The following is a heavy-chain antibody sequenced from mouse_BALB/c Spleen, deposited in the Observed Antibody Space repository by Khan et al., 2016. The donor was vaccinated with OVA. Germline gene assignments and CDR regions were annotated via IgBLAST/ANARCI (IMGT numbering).Heavy chain of an antibody. Sequence: EVQLQESGGGLVKPGGSLKVTCAASGFTFSNYAMSWVRQTPEKRLEWVASISSGGRTYYPDSVKGRLTISRDNARNILYLQMSSLRSEDTAMYYCARDDWFVYWGQGTLVTVSA. V-gene: IGHV5-6-5*01. CDR1: GFTFSNYA. J-gene: IGHJ3*01. CDR3: ARDDWFVY. CDR2: ISSGGRT.